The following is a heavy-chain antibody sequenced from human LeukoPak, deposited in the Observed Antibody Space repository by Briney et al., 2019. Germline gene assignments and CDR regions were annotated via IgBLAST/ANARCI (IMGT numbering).Heavy chain of an antibody. V-gene: IGHV3-64D*06. D-gene: IGHD3-22*01. CDR3: AKHHYYDSNAYSWFDP. CDR1: GFTFSSYA. J-gene: IGHJ5*02. Sequence: GGSLRLSCSASGFTFSSYAMHWVRQAPGKGLEYVSAISSNGGSTYYADSVKGRFTISRDNSKNTLYLQLNSLRAEDTAVYYCAKHHYYDSNAYSWFDPWGQGTLVTVSS. CDR2: ISSNGGST.